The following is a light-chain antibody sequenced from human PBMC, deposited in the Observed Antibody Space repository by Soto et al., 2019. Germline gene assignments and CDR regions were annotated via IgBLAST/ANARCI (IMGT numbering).Light chain of an antibody. CDR1: QSISTY. J-gene: IGKJ1*01. Sequence: DIRLTQSPPSLSASVGDRVTISCRASQSISTYLMWYQQKPGKAPNLLIYGASGLQNGVPSRFTGSGSGTEFSLTICGLQPEDSGTYYCQQSSITPRSFGQGTKVDIK. CDR2: GAS. CDR3: QQSSITPRS. V-gene: IGKV1-39*01.